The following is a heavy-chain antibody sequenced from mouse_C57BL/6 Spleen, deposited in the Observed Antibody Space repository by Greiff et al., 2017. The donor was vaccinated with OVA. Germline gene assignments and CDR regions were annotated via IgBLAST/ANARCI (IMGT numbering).Heavy chain of an antibody. CDR1: GYTFTSYW. V-gene: IGHV1-53*01. Sequence: QVHVKQPGTELVKPGASVKLSCKASGYTFTSYWMHWVKQRPGQGLEWIGNINPSNGGTNYNEKFKSKATLTVDKSSSTAYMQLSSLTSEDSAVYYCARPTVVAKDYAMDYWGQGTSVTVSS. CDR2: INPSNGGT. CDR3: ARPTVVAKDYAMDY. D-gene: IGHD1-1*01. J-gene: IGHJ4*01.